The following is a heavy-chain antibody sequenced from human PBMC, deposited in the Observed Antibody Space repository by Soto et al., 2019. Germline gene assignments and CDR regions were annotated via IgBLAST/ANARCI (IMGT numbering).Heavy chain of an antibody. Sequence: PGGSLRLSCAASGFTFSSYGMHWVRQAPGKWLEWVAVIWYDGSNKYYADSVKGRFTISRDNSKNTLYLQMNSLRAEDTAVYYCARERQPGRYYYYYYGMDVWGQGXTVTVSS. CDR1: GFTFSSYG. CDR2: IWYDGSNK. CDR3: ARERQPGRYYYYYYGMDV. V-gene: IGHV3-33*01. D-gene: IGHD1-26*01. J-gene: IGHJ6*02.